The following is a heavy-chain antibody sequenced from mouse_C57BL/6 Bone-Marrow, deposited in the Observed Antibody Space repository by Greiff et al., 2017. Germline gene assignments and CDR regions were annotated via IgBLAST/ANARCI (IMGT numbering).Heavy chain of an antibody. D-gene: IGHD2-2*01. CDR2: IYPGDGDT. V-gene: IGHV1-82*01. CDR1: GYAFSSSW. Sequence: QVQLKESGPELVKPGASVKISCKASGYAFSSSWMNWVKQRPGKGLEWIGRIYPGDGDTNYNGKFKGKATLTADKSSSTAYMQLSSLTSEDSAVYYCLGYADWYFDVWGTGTTVTVSS. J-gene: IGHJ1*03. CDR3: LGYADWYFDV.